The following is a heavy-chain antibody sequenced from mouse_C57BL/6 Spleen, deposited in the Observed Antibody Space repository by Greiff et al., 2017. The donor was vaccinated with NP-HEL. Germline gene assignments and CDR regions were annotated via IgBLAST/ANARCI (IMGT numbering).Heavy chain of an antibody. Sequence: EVQLQQSGPGLVKPSQSLSLTCSVTGYSITSGYYWNWIRQFPGNKLEWMGYISYDGSNNYNPSLKNRISITRDTSKNQFFLKLNSVTTEDTATYYCARDTVVGRYFDYWGQGTTLTVSS. CDR2: ISYDGSN. CDR3: ARDTVVGRYFDY. J-gene: IGHJ2*01. D-gene: IGHD1-1*01. CDR1: GYSITSGYY. V-gene: IGHV3-6*01.